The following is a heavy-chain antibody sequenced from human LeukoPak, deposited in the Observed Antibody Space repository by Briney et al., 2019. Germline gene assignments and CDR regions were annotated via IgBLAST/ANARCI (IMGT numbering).Heavy chain of an antibody. CDR1: GFTFDDYA. CDR2: TNWDGGRT. CDR3: ARDGGKWAFDI. Sequence: GGSLRLSCAASGFTFDDYAMSWVRQTPGKGLEWVSGTNWDGGRTGYADSVKGRFTISRDNAKNSLYLQMNSLRAEDTAVYYCARDGGKWAFDIWGQGTMVTVSS. D-gene: IGHD3-16*01. J-gene: IGHJ3*02. V-gene: IGHV3-20*04.